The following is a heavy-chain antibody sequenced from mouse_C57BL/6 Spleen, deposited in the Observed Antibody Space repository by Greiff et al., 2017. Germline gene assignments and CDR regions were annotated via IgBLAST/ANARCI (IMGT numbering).Heavy chain of an antibody. CDR2: INYDGSST. CDR1: GFTFSDYY. CDR3: ARYDYDGYYYAMDY. V-gene: IGHV5-16*01. D-gene: IGHD2-4*01. Sequence: EVMLVESEGGLVQPGSSMKLSCTASGFTFSDYYMAWVRQVPEKGLEWVANINYDGSSTYYLDSLKSRFIISRDNAKNILYLQMSSLKSEDTATYYCARYDYDGYYYAMDYWGQGTSVTVSS. J-gene: IGHJ4*01.